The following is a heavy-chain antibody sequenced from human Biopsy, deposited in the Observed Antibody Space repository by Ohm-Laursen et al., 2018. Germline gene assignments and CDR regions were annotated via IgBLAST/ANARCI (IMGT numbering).Heavy chain of an antibody. J-gene: IGHJ4*02. Sequence: VSCKASGYTFTGYYLHWVRQAPGQGLEWMGWINPKSGGTHYLEKFRGRVTMTRDTSISTAYMEVSSLRSDDTAVYYCAIDGNDFLTDYLKIDQWGQGTLVTVSS. CDR2: INPKSGGT. D-gene: IGHD3-9*01. CDR3: AIDGNDFLTDYLKIDQ. CDR1: GYTFTGYY. V-gene: IGHV1-2*02.